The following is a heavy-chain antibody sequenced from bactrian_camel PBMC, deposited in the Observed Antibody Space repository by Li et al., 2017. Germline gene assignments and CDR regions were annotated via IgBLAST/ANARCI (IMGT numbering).Heavy chain of an antibody. CDR2: ISGSGKTI. V-gene: IGHV3S40*01. D-gene: IGHD2*01. J-gene: IGHJ6*01. CDR3: AADEFSGGYCYGGFGY. CDR1: DFAFNIYQ. Sequence: VQLVESGGGLVHVGSSLELSCTTSDFAFNIYQMHWVRRSPGKGLEWVSTISGSGKTILYGDAVQGRFTVSRDNAKNTLYLQTNSLKPEDTAMYYCAADEFSGGYCYGGFGYWGQGTQVTVS.